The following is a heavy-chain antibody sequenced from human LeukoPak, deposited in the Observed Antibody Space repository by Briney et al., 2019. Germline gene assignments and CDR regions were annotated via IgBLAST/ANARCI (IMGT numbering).Heavy chain of an antibody. CDR1: GFTFSSYA. D-gene: IGHD3-10*01. Sequence: GGSLRLSCAASGFTFSSYAMNWARQPPGKGMEWVSTISGSGGSTYYADSVKGRFTISRDNPKNTLYLQTNSLRAEDTAVYYCAKALGGSGSNFDYWGQGTLVTVSS. CDR3: AKALGGSGSNFDY. CDR2: ISGSGGST. J-gene: IGHJ4*02. V-gene: IGHV3-23*01.